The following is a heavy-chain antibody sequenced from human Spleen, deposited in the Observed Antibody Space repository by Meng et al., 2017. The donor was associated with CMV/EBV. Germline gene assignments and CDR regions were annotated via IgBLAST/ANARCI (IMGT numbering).Heavy chain of an antibody. Sequence: ETLSLTCAASGFTFSSYWMNWVRQAPGKGLEWVANIREDGSEKYYVDSLKGRFSISRDNAKNSLYLQMNSLRAEDTAVYYCARQEGAILGLAYWGQGTLVTVSS. V-gene: IGHV3-7*01. J-gene: IGHJ4*02. D-gene: IGHD1-26*01. CDR1: GFTFSSYW. CDR2: IREDGSEK. CDR3: ARQEGAILGLAY.